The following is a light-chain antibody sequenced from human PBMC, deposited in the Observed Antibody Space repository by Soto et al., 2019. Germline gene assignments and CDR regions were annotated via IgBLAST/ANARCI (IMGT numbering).Light chain of an antibody. CDR3: QQYGSSPWT. CDR2: GAS. V-gene: IGKV3-20*01. Sequence: EIVLTQSPGTLSLSPGERATLSCRASQSVSSSYLAWYQQKPGQAPRLLIYGASSRATGIPDRFSGSGSGTDFTLTISRLEPEDFAVYYCQQYGSSPWTFGQGNKFEIK. J-gene: IGKJ1*01. CDR1: QSVSSSY.